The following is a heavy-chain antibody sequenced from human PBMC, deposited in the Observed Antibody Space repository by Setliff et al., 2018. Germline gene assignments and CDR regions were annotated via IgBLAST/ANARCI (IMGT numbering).Heavy chain of an antibody. CDR1: GYTLTELS. V-gene: IGHV1-24*01. CDR2: FDPEDGET. J-gene: IGHJ4*02. D-gene: IGHD3-3*01. CDR3: ATPAGFLEWLWPYHY. Sequence: SVKVSCKVSGYTLTELSMHWVRQAPGKGLEWVGGFDPEDGETIYAQKFQGRVTMTEDTSTDTAYMELSSLRSEDTAVYYCATPAGFLEWLWPYHYWGQGTLVTVSS.